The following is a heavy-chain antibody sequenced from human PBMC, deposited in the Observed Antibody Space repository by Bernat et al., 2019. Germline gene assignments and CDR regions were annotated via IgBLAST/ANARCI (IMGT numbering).Heavy chain of an antibody. CDR1: GYTFTSYA. V-gene: IGHV1-3*01. J-gene: IGHJ4*02. CDR3: ARAPPYSSNFDY. CDR2: INAGNGNT. D-gene: IGHD6-13*01. Sequence: QVQLVQSGAAVKKPGASVKVSCKASGYTFTSYAMHWVRHAPGQRLEWMGWINAGNGNTKYSQKFQGRVTITRDTSASTAYMELSSLRSEDTAVYYFARAPPYSSNFDYWGQGTLVTVSS.